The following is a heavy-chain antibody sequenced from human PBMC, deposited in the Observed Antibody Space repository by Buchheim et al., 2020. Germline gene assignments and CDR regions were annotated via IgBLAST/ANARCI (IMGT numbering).Heavy chain of an antibody. CDR1: GGSISSYY. V-gene: IGHV4-59*01. CDR3: ARVGRYSSSPSWFDP. Sequence: QVQLQESGPGLVKPSETLSLTCTVSGGSISSYYWSWIRQPPGKGLEWIGYIYYSGSTNYNLSLKSRVTISVDTSKNQFSLKLSSVTAADTAVYYCARVGRYSSSPSWFDPWGQGTL. D-gene: IGHD6-6*01. J-gene: IGHJ5*02. CDR2: IYYSGST.